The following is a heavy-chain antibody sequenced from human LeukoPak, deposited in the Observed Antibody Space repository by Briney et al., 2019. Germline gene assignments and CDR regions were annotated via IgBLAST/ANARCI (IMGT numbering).Heavy chain of an antibody. J-gene: IGHJ3*02. CDR2: INHSGST. Sequence: SETLSLTCAVYGGSFSGYYWSWIRQPPGKGLEWIGEINHSGSTNYNPSLKSRVTISVDTSKNQFSLKLSSVTAADTAVYYCARGLVVPAAHAFDIWGQGIMVTVSS. V-gene: IGHV4-34*01. D-gene: IGHD2-2*01. CDR1: GGSFSGYY. CDR3: ARGLVVPAAHAFDI.